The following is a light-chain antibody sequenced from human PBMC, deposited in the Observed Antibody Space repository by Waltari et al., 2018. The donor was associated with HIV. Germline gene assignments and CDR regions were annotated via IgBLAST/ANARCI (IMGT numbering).Light chain of an antibody. V-gene: IGKV4-1*01. CDR1: QSVLYSSNNKNY. Sequence: DIVMTQFPDSLAVSLGERATINCKSRQSVLYSSNNKNYLVWYQQKPGQPPKLLIYWASTRESGVPDRFSGSGSGTDFTLTISSLQAEDVAVYYCQQYYSTPWTFGQGTRVEIK. CDR2: WAS. J-gene: IGKJ1*01. CDR3: QQYYSTPWT.